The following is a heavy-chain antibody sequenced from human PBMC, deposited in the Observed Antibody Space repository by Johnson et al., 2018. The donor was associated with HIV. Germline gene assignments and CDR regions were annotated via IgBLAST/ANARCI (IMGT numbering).Heavy chain of an antibody. V-gene: IGHV3-30*04. CDR1: GFTFSSYA. CDR3: ARVRRQLVRLSAFDI. D-gene: IGHD6-6*01. CDR2: ISYDGSNK. J-gene: IGHJ3*02. Sequence: QVQLVESGGGVVQPGRSLRLSCAASGFTFSSYAMHWVRQAPGKGLEWVAVISYDGSNKYYADSVRGRFTISRDNSKNTLYLQMNSLRAEDTAVYYCARVRRQLVRLSAFDIWGQGTLVTVSS.